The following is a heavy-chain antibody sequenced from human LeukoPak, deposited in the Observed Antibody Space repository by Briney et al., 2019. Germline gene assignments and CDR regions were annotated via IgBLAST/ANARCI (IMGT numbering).Heavy chain of an antibody. D-gene: IGHD5-12*01. CDR1: GFTFSSYA. Sequence: GRSLRLSCAASGFTFSSYAMHWVRQAPGKGLEWVAVISYDGSNKYYADSVKGRFTISRDNSKNTLYLQMNSLRAEDTAVYYCARNRKELYSGYDYFYWFDPWGQGTLVTVSS. CDR2: ISYDGSNK. V-gene: IGHV3-30*01. CDR3: ARNRKELYSGYDYFYWFDP. J-gene: IGHJ5*02.